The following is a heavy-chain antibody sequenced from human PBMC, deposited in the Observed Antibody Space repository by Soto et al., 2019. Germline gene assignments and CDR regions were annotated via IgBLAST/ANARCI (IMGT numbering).Heavy chain of an antibody. CDR3: ARSTPVMENVRGITPFDY. Sequence: GASVKVSCKASGDTYTSYYIHWVRQAPGQGLGWMGTFNPSGGSTSYAQKFQGRVTMTRDTSTSTVYMELSSLRSEDTAVYYCARSTPVMENVRGITPFDYWGQGTLVTVSS. V-gene: IGHV1-46*01. CDR2: FNPSGGST. D-gene: IGHD1-20*01. J-gene: IGHJ4*02. CDR1: GDTYTSYY.